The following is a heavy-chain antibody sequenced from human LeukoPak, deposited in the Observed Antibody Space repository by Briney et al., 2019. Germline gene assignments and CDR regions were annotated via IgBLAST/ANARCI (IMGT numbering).Heavy chain of an antibody. D-gene: IGHD3-10*01. V-gene: IGHV3-21*01. CDR3: ATGVGYYGSGSSIH. Sequence: GGSLRLSCAASGFTFSSYSMNWVRQAPGKGLEWVSSISGSSSYIYYADSVKGRFTISRDNAKNSLYLQMNSLRAEDTAVYYCATGVGYYGSGSSIHWGQGTLVTVSS. CDR1: GFTFSSYS. J-gene: IGHJ4*02. CDR2: ISGSSSYI.